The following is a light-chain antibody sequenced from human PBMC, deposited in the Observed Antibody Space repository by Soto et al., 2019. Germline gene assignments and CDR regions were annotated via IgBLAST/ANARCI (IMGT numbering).Light chain of an antibody. CDR2: AAS. CDR1: QGIRND. V-gene: IGKV1-6*01. J-gene: IGKJ2*01. CDR3: LQDYDYPYT. Sequence: AIQMTQSPSSLSASVGDRVTITCRASQGIRNDLGWYQQKPGKAPKLLIYAASSLQSGVPSRFRDSGSGTDFTLTISSLQPEDFATYYCLQDYDYPYTFGQGTKVDIK.